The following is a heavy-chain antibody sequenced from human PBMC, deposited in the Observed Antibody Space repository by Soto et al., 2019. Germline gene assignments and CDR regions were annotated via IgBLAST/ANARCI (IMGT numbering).Heavy chain of an antibody. CDR1: GGSIGSGGDY. J-gene: IGHJ4*02. Sequence: SEMMSLTRSVAGGSIGSGGDYWSWKQKNGGKGREGSGYIYYSGRTYYNPSLKSRVTISVDTSKNQFSLKLSSVTAADTAVYYCARESRYCSGGSCYFLPGIDYWGQGTLVTVSS. D-gene: IGHD2-15*01. CDR2: IYYSGRT. CDR3: ARESRYCSGGSCYFLPGIDY. V-gene: IGHV4-31*02.